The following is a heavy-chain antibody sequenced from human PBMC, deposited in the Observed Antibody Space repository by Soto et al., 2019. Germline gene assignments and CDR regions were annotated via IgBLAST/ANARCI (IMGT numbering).Heavy chain of an antibody. CDR1: GFTFSSYG. CDR3: ARDANRSGPPHDY. Sequence: SGGSLRLSCAASGFTFSSYGMHWVRQAPGKGLEWVAVIWYDGSNKYYADSVKGRFTISRDNSKNTLYLQMNSLRAEDTAVYYCARDANRSGPPHDYWGQGTLVTVSS. V-gene: IGHV3-33*01. CDR2: IWYDGSNK. D-gene: IGHD6-25*01. J-gene: IGHJ4*02.